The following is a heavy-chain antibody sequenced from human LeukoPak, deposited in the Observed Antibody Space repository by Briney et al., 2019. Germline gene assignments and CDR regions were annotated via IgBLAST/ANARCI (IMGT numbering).Heavy chain of an antibody. D-gene: IGHD2-21*01. Sequence: GGSLRLSCAASGFTFRNYAMSWVRQAPGKGLEWVSGISSDGRAFYADSVKGRFTISRDNSKNTLYLQMNSLRAEDTAVYYCAKEAAVIAIPYFDYWGQETLVTVSS. CDR3: AKEAAVIAIPYFDY. CDR1: GFTFRNYA. CDR2: ISSDGRA. V-gene: IGHV3-23*01. J-gene: IGHJ4*02.